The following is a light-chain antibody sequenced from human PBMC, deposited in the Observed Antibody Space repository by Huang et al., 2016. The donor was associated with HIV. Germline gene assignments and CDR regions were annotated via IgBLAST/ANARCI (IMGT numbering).Light chain of an antibody. J-gene: IGKJ2*01. Sequence: EIVMTQSPATLSVSPGERATLSCRASQSVSNNLAWYQQKPGLAPTLLIYGASTRATGIPARFSGSGSGTRFTRTISSLQSEDFAVYYCQQYNNWPPEYTFGQGTKLEIK. V-gene: IGKV3-15*01. CDR1: QSVSNN. CDR3: QQYNNWPPEYT. CDR2: GAS.